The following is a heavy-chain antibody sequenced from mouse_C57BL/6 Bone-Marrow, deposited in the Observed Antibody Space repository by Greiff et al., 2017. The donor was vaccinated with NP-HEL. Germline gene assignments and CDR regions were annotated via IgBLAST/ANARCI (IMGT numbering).Heavy chain of an antibody. V-gene: IGHV2-5*01. CDR2: IWRGGST. CDR3: ANIYYGNYGGFAY. Sequence: QVQLQQSGPGLVQPSQSLSITCTVSGFSLTSYGVHWVRQSPGKGLEWLGVIWRGGSTDYNAAFMSRLSITKDNSKSQVFFKMNSLQADDTAIYYCANIYYGNYGGFAYWGQGTLVTVSA. CDR1: GFSLTSYG. D-gene: IGHD2-1*01. J-gene: IGHJ3*01.